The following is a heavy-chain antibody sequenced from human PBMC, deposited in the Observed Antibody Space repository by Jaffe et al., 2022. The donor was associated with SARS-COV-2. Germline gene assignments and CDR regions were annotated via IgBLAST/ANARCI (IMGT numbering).Heavy chain of an antibody. D-gene: IGHD5-12*01. V-gene: IGHV1-46*04. J-gene: IGHJ3*02. CDR2: INPNTVRT. Sequence: QEQLVQSGAEVKKPGASVRVSCEASGYTFTTYSMHWVRQAPGQGLEWMGTINPNTVRTSPAQKMQGRVTVTRDTSTRTVYMELNSLRSEDTAVYYCARGGSRYGADALDIWGQGTRVTVSS. CDR1: GYTFTTYS. CDR3: ARGGSRYGADALDI.